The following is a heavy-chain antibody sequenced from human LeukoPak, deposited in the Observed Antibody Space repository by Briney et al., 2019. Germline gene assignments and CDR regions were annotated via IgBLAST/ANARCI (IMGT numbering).Heavy chain of an antibody. J-gene: IGHJ6*02. Sequence: GGSLRLSCAASGFTFSSYWMHWVRQAPGKGLVWVSRINSDGSSTSYADSVKGRFTISRDNAKNTLYLQMNGLRAEDTAVYYCARDVSSSVLRYDFWSGYYGRYYYYGMDVWGQGTTVTVSS. CDR3: ARDVSSSVLRYDFWSGYYGRYYYYGMDV. D-gene: IGHD3-3*01. V-gene: IGHV3-74*01. CDR1: GFTFSSYW. CDR2: INSDGSST.